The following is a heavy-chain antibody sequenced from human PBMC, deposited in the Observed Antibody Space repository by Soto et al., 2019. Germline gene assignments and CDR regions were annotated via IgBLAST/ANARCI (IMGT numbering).Heavy chain of an antibody. D-gene: IGHD2-15*01. J-gene: IGHJ4*02. CDR2: IYWDDDK. CDR1: GFSLSTSGVG. V-gene: IGHV2-5*02. Sequence: QVTLKESGPTLVKPTQTLTLTCTFSGFSLSTSGVGVGWIRQPPGKALEWLALIYWDDDKRYSPSLKSRLTITKDTSKNQVVLTMTNMDPVDTATYYCAHRPSYCSGGSCYSGFDYWGQGTLVTVSS. CDR3: AHRPSYCSGGSCYSGFDY.